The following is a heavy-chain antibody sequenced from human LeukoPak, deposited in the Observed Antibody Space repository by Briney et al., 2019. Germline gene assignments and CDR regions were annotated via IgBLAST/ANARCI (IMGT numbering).Heavy chain of an antibody. D-gene: IGHD3-22*01. J-gene: IGHJ3*02. CDR3: ARATPEADLYYYDSSGYYSAAFDI. V-gene: IGHV1-69*13. Sequence: SVKVSCKASGGTFSSYAISWVRQAPGQGPEWMGGIIPIFGTANYAQKFQGRVTITADESTSTAYMELSSLRSEDTAVYYCARATPEADLYYYDSSGYYSAAFDIWGQGTMVTVSS. CDR1: GGTFSSYA. CDR2: IIPIFGTA.